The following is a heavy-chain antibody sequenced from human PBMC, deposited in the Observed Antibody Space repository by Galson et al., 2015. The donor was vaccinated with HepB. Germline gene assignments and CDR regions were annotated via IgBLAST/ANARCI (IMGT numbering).Heavy chain of an antibody. J-gene: IGHJ4*02. Sequence: SLRLSCAASGFIFSNAWMAWVRQAPGKGLEWVGRINSKSDAGTTDYAASVKGRFTISRDGSKTTLYLQMNSLRTEDTAVYCCTTKAGYRGETIFDYWGQGALVTVSS. V-gene: IGHV3-15*01. CDR1: GFIFSNAW. D-gene: IGHD1-1*01. CDR3: TTKAGYRGETIFDY. CDR2: INSKSDAGTT.